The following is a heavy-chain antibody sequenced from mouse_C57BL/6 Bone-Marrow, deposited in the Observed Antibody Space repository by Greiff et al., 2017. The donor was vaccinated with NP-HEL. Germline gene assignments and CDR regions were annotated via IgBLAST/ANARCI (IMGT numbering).Heavy chain of an antibody. D-gene: IGHD1-1*01. J-gene: IGHJ4*01. Sequence: EVQRVESGGDLVKPGGSLKLSCAASGFTFSSYGMSWVRQTPDKRLEWVATISSGGSYTYYPDSVKGRFTIYRDNAKNTLYLQMSSLKSEDTAMYYCARHGTVYYYAMDYWGQGTSVTVSS. CDR2: ISSGGSYT. CDR3: ARHGTVYYYAMDY. CDR1: GFTFSSYG. V-gene: IGHV5-6*01.